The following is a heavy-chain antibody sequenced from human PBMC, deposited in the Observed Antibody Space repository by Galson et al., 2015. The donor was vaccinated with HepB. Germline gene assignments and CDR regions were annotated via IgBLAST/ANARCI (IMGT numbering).Heavy chain of an antibody. Sequence: SLRLYCAASGFTFSSYWMHWVRQAPGKGLVWVSRINSDGSSTSYADSVKGRFTISRDNAKNTLYLQMNSLRAEDTAVYYCARDGGSSPSHNYYYYYYMDVWGKGTTVTVSS. J-gene: IGHJ6*03. CDR2: INSDGSST. CDR3: ARDGGSSPSHNYYYYYYMDV. D-gene: IGHD2-15*01. CDR1: GFTFSSYW. V-gene: IGHV3-74*01.